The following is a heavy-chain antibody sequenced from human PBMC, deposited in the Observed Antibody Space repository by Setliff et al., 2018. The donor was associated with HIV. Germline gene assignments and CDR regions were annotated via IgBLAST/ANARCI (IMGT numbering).Heavy chain of an antibody. Sequence: GASVKVSCKASGYTFTSYGISWVRQAPGQGLEWMGWISAYNGDTNYEQKRQGRVTMTTDTSTSTAYMELRSLRADDTAVYYRARRCNEVYGYYYYYYYMDVWGKGTTVTVSS. V-gene: IGHV1-18*01. J-gene: IGHJ6*03. CDR2: ISAYNGDT. CDR1: GYTFTSYG. D-gene: IGHD2-8*01. CDR3: ARRCNEVYGYYYYYYYMDV.